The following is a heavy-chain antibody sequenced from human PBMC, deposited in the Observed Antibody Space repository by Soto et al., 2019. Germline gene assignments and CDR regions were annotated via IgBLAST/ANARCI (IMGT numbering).Heavy chain of an antibody. CDR3: AKDIAAELGGTDFDY. CDR2: ISWNSGSI. J-gene: IGHJ4*02. D-gene: IGHD3-16*01. V-gene: IGHV3-9*01. CDR1: GFTFDDYA. Sequence: EVQLVESGGGLVQPGRSLRLSCAASGFTFDDYAMHWVRQAPGKGLEWVSGISWNSGSIGYADSVKGRFTISRDNAKNSLYLQMNSLRAEDTALYYCAKDIAAELGGTDFDYWGQGTLVTVSS.